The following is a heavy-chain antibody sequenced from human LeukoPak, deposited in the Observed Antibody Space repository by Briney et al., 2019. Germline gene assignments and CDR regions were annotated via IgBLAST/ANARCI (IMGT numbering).Heavy chain of an antibody. CDR1: GYTFTSYG. V-gene: IGHV1-18*01. D-gene: IGHD5/OR15-5a*01. Sequence: ASVKVSCKASGYTFTSYGITWVRQAPGQGLEWMGWISAYNGNTNYAQKLQGRVTMTTDTSTSTAYMELMSLRSDDTAVYYCAKARGSSVYEQFDYWGQGTQVTVSP. J-gene: IGHJ4*02. CDR3: AKARGSSVYEQFDY. CDR2: ISAYNGNT.